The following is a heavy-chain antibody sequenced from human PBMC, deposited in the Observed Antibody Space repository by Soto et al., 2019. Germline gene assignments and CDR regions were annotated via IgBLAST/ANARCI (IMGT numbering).Heavy chain of an antibody. V-gene: IGHV4-34*01. Sequence: XETLSLTCAVYGGSFSGYYWSWIRQPPGKGLEWIGEINHSGSTNYNPSLKSRVTVSVDTSKNQFSLKLSSVTAADTAVYYCARDAAGVTSDEGDNGVDVWGQGTTVTVSS. D-gene: IGHD2-2*01. J-gene: IGHJ6*02. CDR3: ARDAAGVTSDEGDNGVDV. CDR1: GGSFSGYY. CDR2: INHSGST.